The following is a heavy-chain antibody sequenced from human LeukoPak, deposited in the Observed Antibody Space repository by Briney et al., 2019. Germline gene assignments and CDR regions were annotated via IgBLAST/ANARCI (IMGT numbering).Heavy chain of an antibody. D-gene: IGHD4-17*01. CDR3: ARKYYGDYGARGRLYYAYYMDV. CDR1: GFTFSDYY. Sequence: GGSLRLSCAASGFTFSDYYMSWIRQAPGKGLEWVSYISTGGDTIYYADSVKGRFTISRDNAEKSVFLQMNSLSADDTGVYYCARKYYGDYGARGRLYYAYYMDVWGQGTTVTVSS. J-gene: IGHJ6*03. V-gene: IGHV3-11*01. CDR2: ISTGGDTI.